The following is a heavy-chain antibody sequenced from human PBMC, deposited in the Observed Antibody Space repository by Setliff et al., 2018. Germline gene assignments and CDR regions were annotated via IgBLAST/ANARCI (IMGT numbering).Heavy chain of an antibody. CDR2: IYNSGTT. J-gene: IGHJ5*01. Sequence: SETLSLTCTVSGGSISSGNYYWSWIRQPPGKGLEWIGRIYNSGTTNYNPSLKSRVTISADTSNNSFSLNLFSVTAADTAVYYCAGRDYSGGDSWGHGTLVTVSS. CDR3: AGRDYSGGDS. D-gene: IGHD4-4*01. CDR1: GGSISSGNYY. V-gene: IGHV4-39*02.